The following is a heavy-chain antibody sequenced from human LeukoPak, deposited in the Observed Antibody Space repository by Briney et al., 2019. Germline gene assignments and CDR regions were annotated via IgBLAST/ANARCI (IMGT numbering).Heavy chain of an antibody. Sequence: ASVKVSCKASGYTFTSYGISWVRQAPGQRLEWMGWISAYNGNTNYAQKLQGRVTMTTDTSTSTAYVELRSLRSDDTAVYYCARGYSGSYFDAFDIWGQGTMVTVSS. CDR1: GYTFTSYG. V-gene: IGHV1-18*01. CDR2: ISAYNGNT. J-gene: IGHJ3*02. D-gene: IGHD1-26*01. CDR3: ARGYSGSYFDAFDI.